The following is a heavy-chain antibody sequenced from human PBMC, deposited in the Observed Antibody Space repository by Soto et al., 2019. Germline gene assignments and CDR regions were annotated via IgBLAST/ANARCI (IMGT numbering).Heavy chain of an antibody. D-gene: IGHD1-26*01. J-gene: IGHJ4*02. CDR1: GFTCTSYW. CDR2: IKPEGSER. CDR3: AREPRGAGFDC. V-gene: IGHV3-7*05. Sequence: EVQLVESGGGLVQPGGSLRLSCAVSGFTCTSYWMSWVHQAPGKGLEWVANIKPEGSERYYVDSVKGRCTISRDNSKNSVYLQMNSMRAEDTAVYYCAREPRGAGFDCWGQGTLVTVSS.